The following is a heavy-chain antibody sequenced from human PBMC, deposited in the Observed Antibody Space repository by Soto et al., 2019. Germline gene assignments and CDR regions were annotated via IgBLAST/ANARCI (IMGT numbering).Heavy chain of an antibody. J-gene: IGHJ5*02. CDR1: VASVAGGSYY. CDR3: ARDTYSGYDFGL. Sequence: TLSLTCSVSVASVAGGSYYWSWVRHPPGKGLEWIGYIPSRGRPFYNPSLTSRGTISADTSKNQLSLQLTSVTAADTAVYYCARDTYSGYDFGLWGQGTLVTVSS. D-gene: IGHD5-12*01. CDR2: IPSRGRP. V-gene: IGHV4-30-4*01.